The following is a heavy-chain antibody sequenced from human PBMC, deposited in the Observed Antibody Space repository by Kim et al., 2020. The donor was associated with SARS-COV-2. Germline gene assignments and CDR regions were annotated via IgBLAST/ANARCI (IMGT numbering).Heavy chain of an antibody. CDR1: GGSFSGYY. CDR3: ARGGIPGGWYGRTFDY. J-gene: IGHJ4*02. CDR2: INHSGST. D-gene: IGHD6-19*01. V-gene: IGHV4-34*01. Sequence: SETLSLTCAVYGGSFSGYYWSWIRQPPGKGLEWIGEINHSGSTNYNPSLKSRVTISVDTSKNQFSLKLSSVTAADTAVYYCARGGIPGGWYGRTFDYWGQGTLVTVSS.